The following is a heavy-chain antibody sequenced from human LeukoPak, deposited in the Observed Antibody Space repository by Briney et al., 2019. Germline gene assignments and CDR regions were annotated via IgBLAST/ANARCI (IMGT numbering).Heavy chain of an antibody. CDR1: GYTFTGYY. V-gene: IGHV1-2*02. D-gene: IGHD1-7*01. J-gene: IGHJ6*03. CDR3: ARAELELRFYYYYHMDV. CDR2: INPNSGGT. Sequence: GASVKVSCKASGYTFTGYYMHWVRQAPGQGLEWMGWINPNSGGTNYAQKFQGRVTMTRDTSISTAYMELSRLRSDDTAVYYCARAELELRFYYYYHMDVWGKGTTVTVSS.